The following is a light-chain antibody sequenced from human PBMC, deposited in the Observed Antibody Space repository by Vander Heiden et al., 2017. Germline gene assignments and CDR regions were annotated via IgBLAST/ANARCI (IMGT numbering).Light chain of an antibody. J-gene: IGKJ4*01. V-gene: IGKV1-5*03. CDR3: QQYSIYPLT. CDR1: QSLNTR. CDR2: KAS. Sequence: DIQMTQSPSTLSASVGDRATITCRASQSLNTRLAWYQQKPGKAPNLLIYKASTLESGVQSRFSGSGSGTEFTLTISSLQPDDLAAYYCQQYSIYPLTFGGGTKVEIK.